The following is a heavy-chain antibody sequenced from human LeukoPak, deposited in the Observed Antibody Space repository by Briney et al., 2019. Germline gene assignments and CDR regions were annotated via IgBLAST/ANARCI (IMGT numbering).Heavy chain of an antibody. CDR2: IKSDGSGP. V-gene: IGHV3-74*01. CDR3: ARDGYWVGGSIDY. J-gene: IGHJ4*02. CDR1: GLILCSLW. D-gene: IGHD1-26*01. Sequence: GGSLTLPCAACGLILCSLWMQWVRHAPGKGVVWVSRIKSDGSGPTYADSVQGRFTISRDNAKNTLYLQMNSLRAEDTAVYYCARDGYWVGGSIDYWGQGTLVTVSS.